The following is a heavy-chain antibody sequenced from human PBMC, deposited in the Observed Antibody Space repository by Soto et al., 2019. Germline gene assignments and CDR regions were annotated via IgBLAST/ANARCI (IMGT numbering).Heavy chain of an antibody. CDR3: AKGRVGSGSLTPRVDF. D-gene: IGHD3-10*01. J-gene: IGHJ4*02. CDR2: ISGGGETT. CDR1: GFTFNNYA. V-gene: IGHV3-23*01. Sequence: EVQLLESGGGLVQPGGSLRLSCAASGFTFNNYAMTWVRQAPGKGLEWVSAISGGGETTSYADSVKGRFTVSRDGSQNTLYLQMSSLRAEETALYYCAKGRVGSGSLTPRVDFWGQGTLVTVSS.